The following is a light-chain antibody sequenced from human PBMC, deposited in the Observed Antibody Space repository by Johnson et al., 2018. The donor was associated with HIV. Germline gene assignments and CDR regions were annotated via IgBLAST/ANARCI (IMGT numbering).Light chain of an antibody. J-gene: IGLJ1*01. CDR1: SSNIGNNY. CDR2: DNN. Sequence: QSVLTQPPSVSAAPGQKVTISCSGSSSNIGNNYVSWYQQLPGTVPKLLIYDNNKRPSGIPDRFSGSKSGTSATLGITGLQTGDEADYYCGTWDSSLSAYVFGTAAKVTVL. CDR3: GTWDSSLSAYV. V-gene: IGLV1-51*01.